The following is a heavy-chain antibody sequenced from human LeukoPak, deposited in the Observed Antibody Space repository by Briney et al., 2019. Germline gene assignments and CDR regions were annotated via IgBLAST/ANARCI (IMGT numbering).Heavy chain of an antibody. Sequence: SETLSLTCTVSGGSISSYYWSWIRQPPGKGLEWIGYIYYSGSTNYNPSLKSRVTISVDTSKNQFSLKLSSVTAADTAVYYCARNAVTTRYYYYMDVWGKGTTVTISS. CDR3: ARNAVTTRYYYYMDV. J-gene: IGHJ6*03. CDR1: GGSISSYY. CDR2: IYYSGST. V-gene: IGHV4-59*08. D-gene: IGHD4-17*01.